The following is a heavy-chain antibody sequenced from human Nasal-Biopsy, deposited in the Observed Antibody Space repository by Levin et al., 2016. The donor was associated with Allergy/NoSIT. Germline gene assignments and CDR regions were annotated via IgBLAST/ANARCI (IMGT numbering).Heavy chain of an antibody. CDR3: ARDEYASGWNV. CDR1: GGSTSSYY. V-gene: IGHV4-59*12. D-gene: IGHD6-19*01. CDR2: IDYSGST. Sequence: SETLSLTCTVSGGSTSSYYWSWIRQPPGKGLEWIGYIDYSGSTNYNPSLQSRVIISVDTSKNQFSLKLSSVTAADTAVYYCARDEYASGWNVWGQGTTVTVPS. J-gene: IGHJ6*02.